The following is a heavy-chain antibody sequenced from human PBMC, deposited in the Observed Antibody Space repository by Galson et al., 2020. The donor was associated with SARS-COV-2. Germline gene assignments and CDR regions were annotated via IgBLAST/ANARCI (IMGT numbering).Heavy chain of an antibody. CDR2: INSYGNST. D-gene: IGHD3-22*01. CDR1: GFSFSDYW. CDR3: VRHSSGDY. Sequence: GASLKISCAASGFSFSDYWMHWVRQAPRKGLVCVSRINSYGNSTNYADSVRGRFTVSRDNAKNMVYLQMNSLRAEDTAVYYCVRHSSGDYWGQGTLVTVSS. J-gene: IGHJ4*02. V-gene: IGHV3-74*01.